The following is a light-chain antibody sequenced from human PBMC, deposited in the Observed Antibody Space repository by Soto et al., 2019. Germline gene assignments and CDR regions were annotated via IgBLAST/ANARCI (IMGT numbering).Light chain of an antibody. CDR1: QSVTSNS. J-gene: IGKJ3*01. CDR2: DAS. V-gene: IGKV3-20*01. Sequence: EIVLTQSPGTLSLSPGERATLSCRASQSVTSNSLAWYQHKLGQAPRLLIYDASSRATSIPDRFSGSGSGTDFTLTISRLEPEDFAVYFCQQFGTSPGTFGPGTKVDIK. CDR3: QQFGTSPGT.